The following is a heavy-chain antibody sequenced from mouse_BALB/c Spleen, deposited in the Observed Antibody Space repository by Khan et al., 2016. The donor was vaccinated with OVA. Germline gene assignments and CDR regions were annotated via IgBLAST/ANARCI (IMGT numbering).Heavy chain of an antibody. CDR1: GYTFTSYW. CDR3: ARGGTARASWFVY. J-gene: IGHJ3*01. CDR2: IYPGDGDT. V-gene: IGHV1-87*01. Sequence: VQLQESGAELARPGASVKLSCKASGYTFTSYWMQWVKQRPGQGLEWIGAIYPGDGDTRYTQKFKGKATLTADKSSSTAYMQLSSLASEDSAVYYCARGGTARASWFVYGGQGTLVTVSA. D-gene: IGHD3-1*01.